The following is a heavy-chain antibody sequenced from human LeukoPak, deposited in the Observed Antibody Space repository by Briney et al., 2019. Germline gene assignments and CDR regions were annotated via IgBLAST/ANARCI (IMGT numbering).Heavy chain of an antibody. CDR2: IIPILGIA. CDR3: ARSSGWSLNWFDP. V-gene: IGHV1-69*02. J-gene: IGHJ5*02. Sequence: SVTVSCKASGGTFSSYTISWVRQAPGQGLEWMGRIIPILGIANYAQKFQGRVTITADKPTSTAYMELSSLRSEDTAVYYCARSSGWSLNWFDPWGQGTLVTVSS. CDR1: GGTFSSYT. D-gene: IGHD6-19*01.